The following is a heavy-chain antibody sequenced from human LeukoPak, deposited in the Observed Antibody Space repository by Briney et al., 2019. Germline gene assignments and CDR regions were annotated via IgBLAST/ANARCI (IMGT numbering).Heavy chain of an antibody. CDR3: TRAASWGQEYYYYYYYMDV. V-gene: IGHV3-49*04. D-gene: IGHD6-13*01. CDR2: IRSKAYGGTT. J-gene: IGHJ6*03. Sequence: GGSLRLSCTASGFTFGDYAMSWVRQAPGKGLEWVGFIRSKAYGGTTEYAASVKGRFTISRDDSKSIAYLQMNSLKTEDTAVYYCTRAASWGQEYYYYYYYMDVWGKGTTVTVSS. CDR1: GFTFGDYA.